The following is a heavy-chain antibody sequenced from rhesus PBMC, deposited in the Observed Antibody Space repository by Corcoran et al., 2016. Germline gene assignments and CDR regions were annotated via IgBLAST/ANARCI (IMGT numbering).Heavy chain of an antibody. J-gene: IGHJ1*01. CDR3: TTEYCSGIYCYAEYFEF. CDR1: GGSISGYYY. D-gene: IGHD2-27*01. V-gene: IGHV3-30*02. CDR2: IKRKADGETA. Sequence: VQSQESGPGLVKPSETLSLTCAVSGGSISGYYYWSWVRQAPGKGLEWVARIKRKADGETADYAAAVKGRFTISRDDSKNTLYLQMNSLKTEDTAVYYCTTEYCSGIYCYAEYFEFWGQGALVTVSS.